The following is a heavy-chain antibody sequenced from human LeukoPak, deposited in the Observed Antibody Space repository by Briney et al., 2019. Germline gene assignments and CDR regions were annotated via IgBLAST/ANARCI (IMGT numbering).Heavy chain of an antibody. Sequence: GGSLRLSSVESGFTFADHAMYSVWQAPGKGLEWVSGISWNSGSIGYADSVKGRFTLSRDNAKNSLYLQINSLRAEDMAVYYFAKDLYTTSTPGAWFDCWSGATLVTVSS. CDR3: AKDLYTTSTPGAWFDC. D-gene: IGHD3-16*01. V-gene: IGHV3-9*03. CDR2: ISWNSGSI. CDR1: GFTFADHA. J-gene: IGHJ4*02.